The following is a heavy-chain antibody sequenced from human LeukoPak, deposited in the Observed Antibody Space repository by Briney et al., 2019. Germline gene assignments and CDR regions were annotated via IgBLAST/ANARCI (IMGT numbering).Heavy chain of an antibody. V-gene: IGHV1-8*01. D-gene: IGHD1-26*01. CDR2: MNPNSGNT. CDR1: GYTFTSYD. J-gene: IGHJ4*02. CDR3: ARVAEWDQNDY. Sequence: ASVKVSCEPSGYTFTSYDINWVRQATGQGLEWMGWMNPNSGNTGYAQKFQGRVTMTRNTSISTAYMELSSLRSEDTAVYYCARVAEWDQNDYWGQGTLVTVSS.